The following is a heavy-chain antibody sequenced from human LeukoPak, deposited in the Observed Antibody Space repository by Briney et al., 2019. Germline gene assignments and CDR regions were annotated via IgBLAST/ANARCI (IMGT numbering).Heavy chain of an antibody. D-gene: IGHD2-21*02. J-gene: IGHJ4*02. CDR2: TYYRSTWNF. CDR1: GDSVSSNVAT. CDR3: DKWVTY. Sequence: SQTLSLTCAISGDSVSSNVATWTWIRQSPSRGLEWLGRTYYRSTWNFEYGDSVKGRINIIADTSKNQFSLQLNSVTPEDTAVYYCDKWVTYWGQGILVTVSS. V-gene: IGHV6-1*01.